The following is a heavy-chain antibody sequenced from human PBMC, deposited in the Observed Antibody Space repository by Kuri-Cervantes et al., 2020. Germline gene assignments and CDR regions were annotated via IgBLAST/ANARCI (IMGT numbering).Heavy chain of an antibody. V-gene: IGHV1-45*02. CDR2: ITPFNGNT. CDR1: GYTFTYRY. CDR3: ARDYCYYDFWSGCSGLDY. J-gene: IGHJ4*02. D-gene: IGHD3-3*01. Sequence: SVKVSCKASGYTFTYRYLHWVRQAPGQALEWMGWITPFNGNTNYAQKFQGRVTITTDESTSTAYMELSSLRSEDTAVYYCARDYCYYDFWSGCSGLDYWGQGTLVTVSS.